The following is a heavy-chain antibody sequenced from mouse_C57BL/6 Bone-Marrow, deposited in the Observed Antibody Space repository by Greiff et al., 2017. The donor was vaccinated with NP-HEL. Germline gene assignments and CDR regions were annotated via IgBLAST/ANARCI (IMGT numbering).Heavy chain of an antibody. CDR2: INPNNGGT. Sequence: VQLQQSGPELVKPGASVKISCKASGYTFTDYYMNWVKQSPGKSLEWIGDINPNNGGTSYNQKFKGKATLTVDKSSSTAYMELRSLTSEDSAVYYCARPDYYGSRDFDYWGQGTTLTVSS. D-gene: IGHD1-1*01. J-gene: IGHJ2*01. CDR1: GYTFTDYY. CDR3: ARPDYYGSRDFDY. V-gene: IGHV1-26*01.